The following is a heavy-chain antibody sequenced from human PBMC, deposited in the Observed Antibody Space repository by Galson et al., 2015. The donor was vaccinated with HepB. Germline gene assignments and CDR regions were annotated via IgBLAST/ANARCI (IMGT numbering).Heavy chain of an antibody. J-gene: IGHJ4*02. CDR2: IYTSGST. Sequence: TLSLTCTVSGGSISSGSYYWSWIRQPAGKGLEWIGRIYTSGSTNYNPSLKSRVTMSVDTSKNQFSLKLSSVTAADTAVYYCAAFYSSGWYPSADYWGQGTLVTVSS. V-gene: IGHV4-61*02. CDR1: GGSISSGSYY. D-gene: IGHD6-19*01. CDR3: AAFYSSGWYPSADY.